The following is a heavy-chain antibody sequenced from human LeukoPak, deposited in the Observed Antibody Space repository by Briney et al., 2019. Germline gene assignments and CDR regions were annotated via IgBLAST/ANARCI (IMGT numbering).Heavy chain of an antibody. Sequence: SETLSLTCTVSGGSISSSSYYWGWIRQPPGKGLEWIGSIYYSGSTYYNPSLKSRVTISVDTSKNQFSLKLSSVTAAGTAVYYCARLPGIAAAGTSAQDYWGQGTLVTVSS. CDR1: GGSISSSSYY. J-gene: IGHJ4*02. V-gene: IGHV4-39*01. CDR2: IYYSGST. D-gene: IGHD6-13*01. CDR3: ARLPGIAAAGTSAQDY.